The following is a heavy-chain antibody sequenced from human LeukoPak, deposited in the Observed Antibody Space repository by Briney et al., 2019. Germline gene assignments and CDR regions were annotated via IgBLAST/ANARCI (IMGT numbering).Heavy chain of an antibody. Sequence: GGSLRLSCAASGFTFSSYDVNWVRQAPGKGLEWISYISSSGSTIYYADSVRGRFTISRDNAKNSLSLQMNSLRAEDTAVYYCVRYTRRYPFDYWGQGTLVTVSS. V-gene: IGHV3-48*03. D-gene: IGHD1-1*01. CDR1: GFTFSSYD. J-gene: IGHJ4*02. CDR3: VRYTRRYPFDY. CDR2: ISSSGSTI.